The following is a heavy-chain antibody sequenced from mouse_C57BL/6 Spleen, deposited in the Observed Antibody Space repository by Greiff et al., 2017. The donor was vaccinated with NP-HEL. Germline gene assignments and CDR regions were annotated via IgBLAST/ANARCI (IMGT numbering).Heavy chain of an antibody. CDR2: IWRGGST. V-gene: IGHV2-5*01. D-gene: IGHD5-5*01. Sequence: VKLVESGPGLVQPSQSLSITCTVSGFSLTSYGVHWVRQSPGKGLEWLGVIWRGGSTDYNAAFMSRLSITKDNSKSQVFFKMNSLQADDTAIYYCAKEDLPLYYYAMDYWGQGTSVTVSS. J-gene: IGHJ4*01. CDR1: GFSLTSYG. CDR3: AKEDLPLYYYAMDY.